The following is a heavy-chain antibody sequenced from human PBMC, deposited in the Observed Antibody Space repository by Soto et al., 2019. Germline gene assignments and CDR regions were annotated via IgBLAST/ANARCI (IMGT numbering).Heavy chain of an antibody. J-gene: IGHJ5*01. CDR1: GSTFSNHI. CDR3: ARDSPIGSTFSGHDDIDS. Sequence: QVQLVQSGAEVKKPGSSVKVSCKASGSTFSNHIITGVRQAPGQGLEWMGRIIPILDITNYAQKFQGRVTITADKSTTTAYMEVSSLSSEDTAVYYCARDSPIGSTFSGHDDIDSWGQGPLVTVSS. D-gene: IGHD5-12*01. CDR2: IIPILDIT. V-gene: IGHV1-69*08.